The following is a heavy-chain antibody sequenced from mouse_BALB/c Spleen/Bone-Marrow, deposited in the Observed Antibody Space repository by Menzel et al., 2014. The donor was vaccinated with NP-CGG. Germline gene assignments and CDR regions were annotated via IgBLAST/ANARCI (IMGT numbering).Heavy chain of an antibody. CDR2: FRKGGGSA. V-gene: IGHV5-12*02. CDR3: ARRRSLYYAMDY. D-gene: IGHD1-1*01. CDR1: GFTFSDYY. J-gene: IGHJ4*01. Sequence: DVMLVESGGGLVQPGGSLKLSCATSGFTFSDYYMYWVRQTPKKRLDGSPSFRKGGGSAYYPDTVKGRFTISRDNAKNTLYLQMSRLKSEDTAMYYCARRRSLYYAMDYWGQGTSVTVSS.